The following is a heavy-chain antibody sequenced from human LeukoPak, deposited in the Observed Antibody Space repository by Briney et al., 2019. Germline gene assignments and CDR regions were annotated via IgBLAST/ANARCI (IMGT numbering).Heavy chain of an antibody. CDR3: ARDPVYDFWSSYNMGWDY. V-gene: IGHV1-18*01. CDR2: ISAYNGNT. CDR1: GYTFTSYG. D-gene: IGHD3-3*01. J-gene: IGHJ4*02. Sequence: GASVKVSCKASGYTFTSYGISWVRQAPGQGLEWMGWISAYNGNTNYAQKLQGRVTMTTDTSTSTAYMELRSLRSDDTAVCYCARDPVYDFWSSYNMGWDYWGQGTLVTVSS.